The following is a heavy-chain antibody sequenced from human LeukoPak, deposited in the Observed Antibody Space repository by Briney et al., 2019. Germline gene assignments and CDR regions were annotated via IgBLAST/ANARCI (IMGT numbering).Heavy chain of an antibody. CDR2: IKSKTDGGTT. CDR3: TTATSTMIAPYFDY. J-gene: IGHJ4*02. Sequence: GGSLRLSCAASGFTFSNAWMSWVRQAPGKGLEWVGRIKSKTDGGTTDYAAPVKGRFTISRDDSKNTLYLRMNSLKTEDTAVYYCTTATSTMIAPYFDYWGQGTLVTVSS. D-gene: IGHD3-22*01. CDR1: GFTFSNAW. V-gene: IGHV3-15*01.